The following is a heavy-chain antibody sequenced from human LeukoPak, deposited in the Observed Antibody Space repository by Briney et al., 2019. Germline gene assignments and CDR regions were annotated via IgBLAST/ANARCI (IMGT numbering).Heavy chain of an antibody. V-gene: IGHV3-43*01. CDR2: ISWHGGST. J-gene: IGHJ4*02. Sequence: PGGSLRLSCAASGFTSDDYAIHWVRLAPGKGLEWVSLISWHGGSTYYANSVKGRFTISRDNSKNSLYLQMDSLRTEDTALYYCAKTANYYDSSGYLDYWGREPWSPSPQ. CDR1: GFTSDDYA. CDR3: AKTANYYDSSGYLDY. D-gene: IGHD3-22*01.